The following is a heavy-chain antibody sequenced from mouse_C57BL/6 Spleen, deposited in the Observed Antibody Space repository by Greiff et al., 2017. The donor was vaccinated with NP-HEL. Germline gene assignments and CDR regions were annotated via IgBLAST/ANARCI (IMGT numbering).Heavy chain of an antibody. V-gene: IGHV5-16*01. CDR2: INYDGSST. Sequence: EVKLMESEGGLVQPGSSMKLSCTASGFTFSDYYMAWVRQVPEKGLEWVANINYDGSSTYYLDPLKSRFIISRDNAKNILYLQMSSLKSEDTATYYCAREGAPYWYFDVWGTGTTVTVSS. CDR3: AREGAPYWYFDV. CDR1: GFTFSDYY. J-gene: IGHJ1*03.